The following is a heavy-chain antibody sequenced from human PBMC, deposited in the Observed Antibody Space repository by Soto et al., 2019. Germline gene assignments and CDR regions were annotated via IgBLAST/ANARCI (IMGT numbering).Heavy chain of an antibody. V-gene: IGHV3-30-3*01. J-gene: IGHJ6*02. Sequence: QVQLVESGGGVVQRGGSLRLSCAASGFTFSTYAMHWVRQAPGRGLEWVAVISYDGSNKYYADSVKGRLTISRDNSKNTLYLQMNSLRAEETAVFYCARDRRDQLPPYYYYYGMDVWGQGTTVTVSS. CDR3: ARDRRDQLPPYYYYYGMDV. CDR2: ISYDGSNK. CDR1: GFTFSTYA. D-gene: IGHD2-2*01.